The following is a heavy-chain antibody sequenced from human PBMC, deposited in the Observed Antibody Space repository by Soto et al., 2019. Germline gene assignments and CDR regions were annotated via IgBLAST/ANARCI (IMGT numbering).Heavy chain of an antibody. CDR3: ARGPVAAAGNRLDP. CDR2: IYYSGST. J-gene: IGHJ5*02. V-gene: IGHV4-59*01. D-gene: IGHD6-13*01. CDR1: GGSISSYY. Sequence: SETLSLTCTVSGGSISSYYWSWIRQPPGKGLEWIGYIYYSGSTNYNPSLKSLVTISVDTSKNQFSLKLSSVTAADTAVYYCARGPVAAAGNRLDPWGQGTLVTVSS.